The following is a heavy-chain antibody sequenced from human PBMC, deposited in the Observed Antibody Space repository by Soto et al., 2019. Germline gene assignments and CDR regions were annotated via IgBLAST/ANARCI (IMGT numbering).Heavy chain of an antibody. CDR3: AKTDTSSYSFDY. V-gene: IGHV3-30*18. J-gene: IGHJ4*02. Sequence: QVQLVESGGGVVQPGRSLRLSCAASGFTFSSYGMHWVRQAPGKGLEWVAVISYDGSIKYYADSMKGRFTISRDNSKNTLYLQMNSLRAEDTAVYYCAKTDTSSYSFDYWGQGTLVTISS. CDR2: ISYDGSIK. D-gene: IGHD2-15*01. CDR1: GFTFSSYG.